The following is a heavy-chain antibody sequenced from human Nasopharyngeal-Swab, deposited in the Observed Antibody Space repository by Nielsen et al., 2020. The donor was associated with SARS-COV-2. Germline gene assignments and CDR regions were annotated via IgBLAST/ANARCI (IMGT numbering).Heavy chain of an antibody. D-gene: IGHD2-2*01. CDR3: ARVNIVVVPAATYYYYYGMDV. CDR2: IIPIFGTA. V-gene: IGHV1-69*13. CDR1: GGTFSSYA. J-gene: IGHJ6*02. Sequence: SVKVSCKASGGTFSSYAISWVRQAPGQGLEWMGGIIPIFGTAKYAQKFQGRVTITADESTSTAYMELSSLRSEDTAVYYCARVNIVVVPAATYYYYYGMDVWGQGTTVTVSS.